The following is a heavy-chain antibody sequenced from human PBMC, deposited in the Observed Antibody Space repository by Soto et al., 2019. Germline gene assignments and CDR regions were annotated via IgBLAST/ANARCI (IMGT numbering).Heavy chain of an antibody. D-gene: IGHD3-22*01. Sequence: ASVKVSCKACGCTFTRYGINWVRQAPGRGLEWMGWINPGNGNTKYSQQFQGRVIIDRDTSASTAYMELSSLRSEDTAVYYCARGGYFDSSNYLAYWGLGTLVTVSS. CDR1: GCTFTRYG. CDR2: INPGNGNT. CDR3: ARGGYFDSSNYLAY. V-gene: IGHV1-3*01. J-gene: IGHJ4*02.